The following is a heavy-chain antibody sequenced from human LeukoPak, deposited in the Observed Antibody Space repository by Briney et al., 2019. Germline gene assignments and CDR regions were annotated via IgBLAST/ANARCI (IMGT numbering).Heavy chain of an antibody. CDR1: GYTFTGYY. J-gene: IGHJ4*02. D-gene: IGHD3-10*01. V-gene: IGHV1-2*02. CDR3: ARGLYGSGSFDY. CDR2: INPNSGGT. Sequence: ASVKVSCKASGYTFTGYYMHWVRQAPGQGLEWMGWINPNSGGTNYAQKFQGRVTMTSDTSISTAYMELSRLRSDDTAVYYCARGLYGSGSFDYWGQGTLVTVSS.